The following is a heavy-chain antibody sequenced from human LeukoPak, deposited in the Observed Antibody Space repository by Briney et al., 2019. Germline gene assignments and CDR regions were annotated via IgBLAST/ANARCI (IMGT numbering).Heavy chain of an antibody. V-gene: IGHV1-69*13. CDR2: VSPIYGTS. Sequence: SVKVSCKASGGTFGRYAITWVRQAPGQRLEWMGGVSPIYGTSDYAQRFQGRVTISADESTSTAFLEVRSLRSKDTAVYYCARDCSGGRCYGAFDIWGQGTLVIVSS. CDR1: GGTFGRYA. J-gene: IGHJ3*02. D-gene: IGHD2-15*01. CDR3: ARDCSGGRCYGAFDI.